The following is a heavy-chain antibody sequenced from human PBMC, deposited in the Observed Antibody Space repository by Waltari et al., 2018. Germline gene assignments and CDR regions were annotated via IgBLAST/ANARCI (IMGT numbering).Heavy chain of an antibody. D-gene: IGHD6-6*01. CDR3: ATSLIAARPVYYYGMDV. V-gene: IGHV4-30-4*08. CDR1: GGSISSGDYY. CDR2: IYYSGST. Sequence: QVQLQESGPGLVKPSQTLSLTCTVSGGSISSGDYYWSWIRQPPGKGLEWIGYIYYSGSTYYNPSLKSRVTISGDTSKNQFSLKLSSVTAADTAVYYCATSLIAARPVYYYGMDVWGQGTTVTVSS. J-gene: IGHJ6*02.